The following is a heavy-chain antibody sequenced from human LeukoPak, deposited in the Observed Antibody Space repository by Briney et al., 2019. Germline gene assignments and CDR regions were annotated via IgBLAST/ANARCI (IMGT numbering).Heavy chain of an antibody. CDR1: GGSISSYTYY. D-gene: IGHD3-22*01. CDR3: ARHRLYYDRSGFSPGVWFDP. J-gene: IGHJ5*02. V-gene: IGHV4-39*01. Sequence: SETLSLTCTVSGGSISSYTYYWGWIRQSPGKGLEWTGTLSSSGSSYYNPSLKGRVTISVDTSKNQFSLKLTSVTAADTAIYYRARHRLYYDRSGFSPGVWFDPWGQGALVTVSS. CDR2: LSSSGSS.